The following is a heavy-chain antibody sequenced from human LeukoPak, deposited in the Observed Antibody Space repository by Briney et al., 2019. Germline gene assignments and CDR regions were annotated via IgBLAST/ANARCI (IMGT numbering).Heavy chain of an antibody. V-gene: IGHV3-23*01. J-gene: IGHJ4*02. CDR2: VDGGGGT. Sequence: GGSLRLSCAASGFTLSSYAMTWVRQAPGRGLEWVSSVDGGGGTYYADSVKGRFTISRDNSKDTLYLQMNGLRAEDTAVYFCAKQSAGSAAWYSLHYDFWGQGTLVTVSS. CDR1: GFTLSSYA. D-gene: IGHD6-13*01. CDR3: AKQSAGSAAWYSLHYDF.